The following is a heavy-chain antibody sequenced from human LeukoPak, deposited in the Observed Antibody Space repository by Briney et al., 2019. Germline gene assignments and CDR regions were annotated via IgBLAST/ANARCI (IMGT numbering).Heavy chain of an antibody. CDR1: GYRFTSYW. V-gene: IGHV5-10-1*01. D-gene: IGHD5-18*01. J-gene: IGHJ6*02. CDR3: AGLGDSYGYGYGMDV. CDR2: IDPSDSYS. Sequence: GESLKISCKGSGYRFTSYWISWVRQMPGKGLEWMGTIDPSDSYSNYRPSFQGHVTISADKSITTAYLQWSSLKASDTAMYYCAGLGDSYGYGYGMDVWGQGTTVTVSS.